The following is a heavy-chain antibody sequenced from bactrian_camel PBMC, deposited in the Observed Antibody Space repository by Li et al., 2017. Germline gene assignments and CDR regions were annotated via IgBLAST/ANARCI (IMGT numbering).Heavy chain of an antibody. CDR1: GSLPTASC. J-gene: IGHJ4*01. V-gene: IGHV3S53*01. CDR2: ITGYDQT. CDR3: AGSSTSYCGIQYNY. Sequence: VQLVESGGGSVLPGGSLTLSCAVSGSLPTASCMGWFRQAPGKGREAVATITGYDQTNYADSVKGRFTISKDSAKRTLYLQMNSLQPEDTAMYYCAGSSTSYCGIQYNYWGQGTQVTVS. D-gene: IGHD2*01.